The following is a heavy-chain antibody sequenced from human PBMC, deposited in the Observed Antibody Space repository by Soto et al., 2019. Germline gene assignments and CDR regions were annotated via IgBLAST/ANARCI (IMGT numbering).Heavy chain of an antibody. CDR3: AVTPIVVVPAAIFGGLDY. CDR1: GYTFTSYD. D-gene: IGHD2-2*01. Sequence: RASVKVSCKASGYTFTSYDINWVRQATGQGLEWMGWMNPNSGNTGYAQKFQGRVTMTRNTSISTAYMELSSLRSEDTAVYYCAVTPIVVVPAAIFGGLDYWGQGTLVTVSS. J-gene: IGHJ4*02. V-gene: IGHV1-8*01. CDR2: MNPNSGNT.